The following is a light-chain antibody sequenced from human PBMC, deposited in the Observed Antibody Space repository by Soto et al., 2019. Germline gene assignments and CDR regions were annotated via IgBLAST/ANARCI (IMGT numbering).Light chain of an antibody. CDR3: QQYGSSPT. Sequence: EIVMKHSQATLSLSPCERATLSFSASQSVSSSLAWYQQKPGQAPRLLIYGGFTRATGIAARFSGSGSGTEFTLTISSLQSEDSAVYYCQQYGSSPTFGQGTKVDI. CDR1: QSVSSS. J-gene: IGKJ1*01. V-gene: IGKV3D-15*02. CDR2: GGF.